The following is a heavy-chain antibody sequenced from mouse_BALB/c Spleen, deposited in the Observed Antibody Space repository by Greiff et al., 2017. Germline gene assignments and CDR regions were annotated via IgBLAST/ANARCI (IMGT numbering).Heavy chain of an antibody. CDR3: ARYDYYGSYFDV. CDR1: GDSITSGY. D-gene: IGHD1-2*01. V-gene: IGHV3-8*02. J-gene: IGHJ1*01. CDR2: ISYSGST. Sequence: DVKLVESGPSLVKPSQTLSLTCSVTGDSITSGYWNWIRKFPGNKLEYMGYISYSGSTYYNPSLKSRISITRDTSKNQYYLQLNSVTTEDTATYYCARYDYYGSYFDVWGAGTTVTVSS.